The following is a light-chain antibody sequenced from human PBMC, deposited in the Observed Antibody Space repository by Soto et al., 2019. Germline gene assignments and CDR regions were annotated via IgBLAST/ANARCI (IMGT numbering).Light chain of an antibody. CDR3: QQLNSYPLT. Sequence: DIQLTQSPSFLSASVGDRVTITCRVSQGINIYLAWYQQKPGKAPNILIYEASILQSGVPSRFSGSGSGTEFTLTISSLQPEDCATYYCQQLNSYPLTFGGGTKVEIK. CDR2: EAS. CDR1: QGINIY. J-gene: IGKJ4*01. V-gene: IGKV1-9*01.